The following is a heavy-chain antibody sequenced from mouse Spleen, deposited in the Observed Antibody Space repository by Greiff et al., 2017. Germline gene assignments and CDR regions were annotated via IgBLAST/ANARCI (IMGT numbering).Heavy chain of an antibody. CDR1: GFTFSDYY. J-gene: IGHJ1*01. CDR3: ARQLLDWYFDV. CDR2: ISNGGGST. V-gene: IGHV5-12*02. Sequence: EVQGVESGGGLVQPGGSLKLSCATSGFTFSDYYMYWVRQTPEKRLEWVAYISNGGGSTYYPDTVKGRFTISRDNAKNTLYLQMSRLKSEDTAMYYCARQLLDWYFDVWGAGTTVTVSS. D-gene: IGHD1-1*01.